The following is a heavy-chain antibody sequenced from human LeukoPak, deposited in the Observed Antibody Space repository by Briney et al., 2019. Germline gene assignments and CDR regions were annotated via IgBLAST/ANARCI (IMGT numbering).Heavy chain of an antibody. D-gene: IGHD5-18*01. Sequence: ASVKVSCKASGYTFTGYYMHWVRQAPGQGLEWMGWINPNSGNTGYAQKFQGRVTITRNTSISTAYMELSSLRSEDTAVYYCARGRFTGYSYGYASYFDYWGQGTLVTVSS. CDR2: INPNSGNT. CDR1: GYTFTGYY. V-gene: IGHV1-8*03. J-gene: IGHJ4*02. CDR3: ARGRFTGYSYGYASYFDY.